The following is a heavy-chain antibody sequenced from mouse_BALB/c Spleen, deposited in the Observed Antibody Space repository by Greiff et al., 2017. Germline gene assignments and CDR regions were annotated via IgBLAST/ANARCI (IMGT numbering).Heavy chain of an antibody. CDR1: GYTFTSYW. CDR2: IYPGDGDT. Sequence: VQLQQSGAELARPGASVKLSCKASGYTFTSYWMQWVKQRPGQGLEWIGAIYPGDGDTRYTQKFKGKAPLTADKSSSTAYMQLSSLASEDSAVYYCARSGPRGPMDYWGQGTSVTVSS. J-gene: IGHJ4*01. V-gene: IGHV1-87*01. CDR3: ARSGPRGPMDY. D-gene: IGHD3-2*02.